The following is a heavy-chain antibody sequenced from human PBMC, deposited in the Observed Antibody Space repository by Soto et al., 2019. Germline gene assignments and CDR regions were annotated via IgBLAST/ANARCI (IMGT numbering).Heavy chain of an antibody. CDR1: GYTFTVYY. CDR2: INPKSGGT. V-gene: IGHV1-2*02. CDR3: ARDLAKGGGSAGFDY. Sequence: QVQLVQSGAEVKKPGASVNVSCKASGYTFTVYYMHWVRQAPGQGLEWMGWINPKSGGTMYPQKFQGRVTMTWDTSISTADLALTRLRSADTAVYYCARDLAKGGGSAGFDYWGQGTLVTVSS. D-gene: IGHD1-26*01. J-gene: IGHJ4*02.